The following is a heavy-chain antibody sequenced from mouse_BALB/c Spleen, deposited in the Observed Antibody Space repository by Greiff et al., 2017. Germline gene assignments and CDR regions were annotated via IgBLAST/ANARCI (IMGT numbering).Heavy chain of an antibody. CDR1: GFTFSDYY. CDR3: ARGGNYFYAMDY. CDR2: ISDGGSYT. Sequence: EVQRVESGGGLVKPGGSLKLSCAASGFTFSDYYMYWVRQTPEKRLEWVATISDGGSYTYYPDSVKGRFTISRDNAKNNLYLQMSSLKSEDTAMYYCARGGNYFYAMDYWGQGTSVTVAS. J-gene: IGHJ4*01. V-gene: IGHV5-4*02. D-gene: IGHD2-1*01.